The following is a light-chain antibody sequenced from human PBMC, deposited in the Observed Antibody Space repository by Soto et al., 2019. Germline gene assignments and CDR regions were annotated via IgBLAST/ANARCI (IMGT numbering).Light chain of an antibody. CDR3: QQYSTYPYI. Sequence: DIQMTQSPSTLSASVGDRVTITCRASQSINRWLAWYQQKPGKAPKLLIYKASTLESGVPSRFSGGGLGTEFSLNTTSLQPDDFATYYCQQYSTYPYIFGQGTKVDIK. CDR2: KAS. J-gene: IGKJ2*01. V-gene: IGKV1-5*03. CDR1: QSINRW.